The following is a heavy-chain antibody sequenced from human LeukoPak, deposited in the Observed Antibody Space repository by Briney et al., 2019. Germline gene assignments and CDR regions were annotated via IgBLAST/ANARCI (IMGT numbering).Heavy chain of an antibody. CDR3: ARDWVYKIDY. V-gene: IGHV3-74*01. CDR1: GFTFSGYV. D-gene: IGHD1-1*01. CDR2: ISQDGFI. Sequence: GGSLTLSCETAGFTFSGYVMHWVRRTPRTRRVWVSRISQDGFISYADSVMGRFTISKDNAKNTLILQTNSLRAEDTAVYYCARDWVYKIDYWGRGTLVTVSS. J-gene: IGHJ4*02.